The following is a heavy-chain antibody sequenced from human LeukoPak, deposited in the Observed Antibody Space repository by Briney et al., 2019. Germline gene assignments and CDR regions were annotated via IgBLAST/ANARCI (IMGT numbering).Heavy chain of an antibody. D-gene: IGHD1-14*01. J-gene: IGHJ4*02. CDR1: GDSVTNDFF. V-gene: IGHV4-38-2*02. CDR2: FCLGRDT. CDR3: ARWASISREPGGFFDH. Sequence: SETLSLTCTVSGDSVTNDFFWGWVRPPPGKELEWIGSFCLGRDTYYRPSLKSRVTISVDTSKNQFSLKLNSVTAADTAVYYCARWASISREPGGFFDHWGQGTLVTVSS.